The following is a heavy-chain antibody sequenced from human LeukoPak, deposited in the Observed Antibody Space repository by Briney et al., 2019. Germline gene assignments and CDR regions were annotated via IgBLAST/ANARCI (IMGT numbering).Heavy chain of an antibody. CDR2: IYPGDSDT. Sequence: GESLKISCKGSGYSFTSYWIGWVRQMPGKGLEWMGIIYPGDSDTRYSPSFQGQVTISADKSISTAYLQWSSLKASDTAMYYCARSMCSSTSCYLPGGPTDYYMDVWGKGTTVTVSS. V-gene: IGHV5-51*01. CDR3: ARSMCSSTSCYLPGGPTDYYMDV. D-gene: IGHD2-2*01. J-gene: IGHJ6*03. CDR1: GYSFTSYW.